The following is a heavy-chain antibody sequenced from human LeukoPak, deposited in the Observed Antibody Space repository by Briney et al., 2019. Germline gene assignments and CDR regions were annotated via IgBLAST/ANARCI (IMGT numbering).Heavy chain of an antibody. CDR3: ARQVSDYFYYYIDV. V-gene: IGHV4-39*01. CDR2: IYFSGTT. J-gene: IGHJ6*03. Sequence: PSETLSITCSVPGCSISSSSYYWNWIRQPPGKGLEWVGSIYFSGTTYYNSSLKIRVTISEDTSKNRFSLMLTSVTAADTAVYYCARQVSDYFYYYIDVWGEGTTVIVSS. CDR1: GCSISSSSYY.